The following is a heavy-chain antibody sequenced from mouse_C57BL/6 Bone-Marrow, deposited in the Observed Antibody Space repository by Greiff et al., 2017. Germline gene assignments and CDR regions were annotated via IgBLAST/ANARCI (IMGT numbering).Heavy chain of an antibody. V-gene: IGHV5-17*01. D-gene: IGHD1-1*01. CDR1: GFTFSDYG. Sequence: EVMLVESGGGLVKPGGSLKLSCAASGFTFSDYGMHWVRQAPEKGLEWVAYISSGSSTIYYADTVTGRFTISRANAKNTLFLQMTSLRSEDTAMYYCSRIPYGSSPYWYFDVWGTGTTVTVSS. CDR3: SRIPYGSSPYWYFDV. J-gene: IGHJ1*03. CDR2: ISSGSSTI.